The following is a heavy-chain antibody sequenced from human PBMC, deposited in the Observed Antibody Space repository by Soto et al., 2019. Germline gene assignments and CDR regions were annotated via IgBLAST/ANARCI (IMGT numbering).Heavy chain of an antibody. V-gene: IGHV4-34*01. CDR3: ANKHADWFDP. Sequence: QVQLQQWGAGLLKPSETLSLTCAVYGGSFSGYYWSWIRQPPGKGLEWIGEINHSGSTNYTPSLKSRFTISVDTSKYQFSLKLSSVTAADAAVYYCANKHADWFDPWGQGTLVTVSS. CDR2: INHSGST. J-gene: IGHJ5*02. CDR1: GGSFSGYY.